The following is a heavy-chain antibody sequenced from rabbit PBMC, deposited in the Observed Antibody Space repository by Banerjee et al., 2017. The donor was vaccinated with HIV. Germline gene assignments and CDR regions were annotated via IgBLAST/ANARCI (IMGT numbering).Heavy chain of an antibody. CDR2: INTGTGKA. CDR1: GVSFSGSYY. J-gene: IGHJ4*01. CDR3: ASDLTGDIGWNFNL. Sequence: QEQLEESGGGLVKPEASLTLTCKASGVSFSGSYYMCWVRQAPGKGLEWIACINTGTGKAVYAGRAKGRFTNSTTSSTTVNLQSPSLTAADTDSYSCASDLTGDIGWNFNLWGPGTLVTVS. D-gene: IGHD2-1*01. V-gene: IGHV1S45*01.